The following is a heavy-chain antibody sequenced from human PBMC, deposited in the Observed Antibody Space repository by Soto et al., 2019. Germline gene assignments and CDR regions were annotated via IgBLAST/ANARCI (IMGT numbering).Heavy chain of an antibody. CDR1: GFTFSAYS. Sequence: DVQLVESGGGLVNPGGSLRLSCAASGFTFSAYSMSWLRQAPGKGLDWVSTISTTYKIYYTDSVNGRFTISRDNAQNSIYLEMNSLRVEDTAVYYCARDGSGWSRSPWGQGTLVTVSS. CDR3: ARDGSGWSRSP. J-gene: IGHJ5*02. V-gene: IGHV3-21*01. D-gene: IGHD6-19*01. CDR2: ISTTYKI.